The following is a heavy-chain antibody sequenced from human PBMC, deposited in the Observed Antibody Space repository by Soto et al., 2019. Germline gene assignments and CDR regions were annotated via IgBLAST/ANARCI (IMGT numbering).Heavy chain of an antibody. Sequence: GGSLRLSCAASGLNFSSYAMTWVRQSPGKGLEWVSTITASGRSTHYAESVGGRFTISRDNSKNTLYLQMDSLRAEDTALYYCAKGGPSFYYYGLDVWGQGTTVTVS. CDR3: AKGGPSFYYYGLDV. V-gene: IGHV3-23*01. J-gene: IGHJ6*02. CDR1: GLNFSSYA. D-gene: IGHD1-26*01. CDR2: ITASGRST.